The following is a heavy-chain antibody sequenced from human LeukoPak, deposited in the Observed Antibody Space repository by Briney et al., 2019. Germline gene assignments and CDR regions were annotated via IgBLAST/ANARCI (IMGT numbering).Heavy chain of an antibody. V-gene: IGHV3-23*01. CDR2: ISGSGGST. Sequence: GGSLRLSCAASGFTFSSYAMSWVRQAPGKGLEWVSAISGSGGSTYYADSVKGRFTISRDNSKNTVYLQMNSLRAEDTAVYYCAKSRSGSANWALQIFDNWGQGALVTVSS. CDR3: AKSRSGSANWALQIFDN. J-gene: IGHJ4*02. CDR1: GFTFSSYA. D-gene: IGHD1-1*01.